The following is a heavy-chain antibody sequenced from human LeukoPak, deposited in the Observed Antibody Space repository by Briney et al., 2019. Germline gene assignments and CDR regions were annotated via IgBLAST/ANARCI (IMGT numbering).Heavy chain of an antibody. Sequence: PGGSLRLSCAASGFTFSSYAMSWVRQAPGKGLEWVSAISGSGGSTYYADSVKGRFTISRDNSKNTLYLQMNSLRAEDTAVYYCWKSLPSESSGYWGGYFDYWGQGTLVTVSS. CDR1: GFTFSSYA. J-gene: IGHJ4*02. CDR3: WKSLPSESSGYWGGYFDY. D-gene: IGHD3-22*01. V-gene: IGHV3-23*01. CDR2: ISGSGGST.